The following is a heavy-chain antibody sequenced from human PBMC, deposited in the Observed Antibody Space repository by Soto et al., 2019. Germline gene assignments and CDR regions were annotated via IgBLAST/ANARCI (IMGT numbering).Heavy chain of an antibody. V-gene: IGHV1-3*01. CDR3: ASSATTADYYYGMDV. CDR2: INAGNGNT. CDR1: GYTFTSYA. Sequence: ASVKVSCKSSGYTFTSYAMHWVRQAPGQRLEWMGWINAGNGNTKYSQKFQGRVTITRDTSASTAYMELSSLRSEDTAVYYCASSATTADYYYGMDVWGQGTTVTVSS. D-gene: IGHD1-26*01. J-gene: IGHJ6*02.